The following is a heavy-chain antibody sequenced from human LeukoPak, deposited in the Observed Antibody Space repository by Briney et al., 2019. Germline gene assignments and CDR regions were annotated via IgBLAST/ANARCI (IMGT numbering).Heavy chain of an antibody. D-gene: IGHD6-13*01. Sequence: GESLKISCKGSGYSFADYWIGWVRQMPGKGLEWMGIIYPGDSDTRYSPSFQGQVTISADKSISTAYLQWSSLKASDTAMYYCARHHSSSWYGWFDPWGQGTLVTVSS. CDR3: ARHHSSSWYGWFDP. CDR2: IYPGDSDT. V-gene: IGHV5-51*01. CDR1: GYSFADYW. J-gene: IGHJ5*02.